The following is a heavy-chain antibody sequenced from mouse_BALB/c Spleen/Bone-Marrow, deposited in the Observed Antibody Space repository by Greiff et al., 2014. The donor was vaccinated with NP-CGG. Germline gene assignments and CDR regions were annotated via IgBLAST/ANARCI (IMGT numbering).Heavy chain of an antibody. D-gene: IGHD2-1*01. CDR3: ARYLYGNYFDY. CDR1: GYSFTGYY. J-gene: IGHJ2*01. Sequence: VQLKESGPDLVKPGASVQISCKASGYSFTGYYMHWVKQSPGKSLEWIGRVYPNNGGTSYNQKFKGRAILTVDKSSSTAYMEHRNLTSEDSAVYYCARYLYGNYFDYWGQGTTLTVSS. V-gene: IGHV1-34*02. CDR2: VYPNNGGT.